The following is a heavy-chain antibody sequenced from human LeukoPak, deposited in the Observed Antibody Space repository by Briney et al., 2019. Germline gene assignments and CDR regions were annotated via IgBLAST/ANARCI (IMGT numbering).Heavy chain of an antibody. CDR1: GYSFTSYW. Sequence: GESLKISCKGSGYSFTSYWIGWGRQMPGKSLEWMGIIYPGDSDTRYSPSFQGQVNISADKSISTAYLQWSSMKASDTAMYYCAKFPDAFDIWGQGTMVTVSS. CDR2: IYPGDSDT. V-gene: IGHV5-51*01. J-gene: IGHJ3*02. CDR3: AKFPDAFDI.